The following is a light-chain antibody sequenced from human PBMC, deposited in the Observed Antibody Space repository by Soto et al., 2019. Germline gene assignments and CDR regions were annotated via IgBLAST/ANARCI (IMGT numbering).Light chain of an antibody. V-gene: IGKV2-28*01. CDR2: LGS. Sequence: DLVMTQSPLSLPVTPGEPASISCRSSQSLLHSNGYNYLDWYLQKPGQSPQLLIYLGSNRASGVPERFSGSGSGTDFTLKISRVEAEDVGVYYCMQAFQTHGTFGPGTKVDIK. CDR3: MQAFQTHGT. CDR1: QSLLHSNGYNY. J-gene: IGKJ3*01.